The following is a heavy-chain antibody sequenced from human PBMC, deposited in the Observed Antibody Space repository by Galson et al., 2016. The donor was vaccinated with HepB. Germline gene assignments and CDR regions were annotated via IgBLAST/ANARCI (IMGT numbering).Heavy chain of an antibody. D-gene: IGHD3-22*01. V-gene: IGHV4-39*01. CDR1: GGSIGPGAYY. CDR3: ARRPYSYFDDSTSLDA. Sequence: LSLTCSVSGGSIGPGAYYWDWIRQSPGKGLEWIGNLYFGGNTYYTPSLRSRVTISVDASRNEFSLKLTSVTAADTAVYYCARRPYSYFDDSTSLDAWGQGTLVPVSS. CDR2: LYFGGNT. J-gene: IGHJ5*02.